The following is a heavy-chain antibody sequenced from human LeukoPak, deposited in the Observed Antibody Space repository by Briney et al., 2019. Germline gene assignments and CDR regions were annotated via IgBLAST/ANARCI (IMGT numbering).Heavy chain of an antibody. CDR1: GFTFSDYY. CDR2: TSSSGSTI. D-gene: IGHD3-10*01. Sequence: GGSLRLSCAASGFTFSDYYMGWIRQAPGKGLEWVSYTSSSGSTIYYADSVKGRFTISRDNSKNTLYLQMNSLRAEDTAVYYCARGFLWFGESRAAFDIWGQGTMVTVSS. J-gene: IGHJ3*02. V-gene: IGHV3-11*01. CDR3: ARGFLWFGESRAAFDI.